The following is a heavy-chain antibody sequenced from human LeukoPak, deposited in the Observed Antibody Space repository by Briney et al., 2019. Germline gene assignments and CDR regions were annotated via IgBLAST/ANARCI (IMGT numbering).Heavy chain of an antibody. CDR2: IKQGGREE. CDR3: ARDNGGWFDT. J-gene: IGHJ5*02. V-gene: IGHV3-7*03. CDR1: EFIFSDYW. Sequence: PGGSLRLSCVASEFIFSDYWMSWVRQAPGKGVEWVANIKQGGREEKYVSSVKGGFATSRDDAKSTLYLQMDSLSGDDTAVYYCARDNGGWFDTWGRGTLVTVSS. D-gene: IGHD3-10*01.